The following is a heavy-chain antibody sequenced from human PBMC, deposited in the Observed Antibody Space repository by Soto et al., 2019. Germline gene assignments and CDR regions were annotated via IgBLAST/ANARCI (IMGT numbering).Heavy chain of an antibody. J-gene: IGHJ4*02. CDR1: GGSMRGQH. Sequence: QVQLQESGPGLVKPSETLSLTCTVSGGSMRGQHWSWIRQPPGKGLEWIGHHSDNTNYNPSLKSRITRSTDTSKNQFSLKLSSVTAADTAVYYCATYTVGEGGRGYWGQGTLVTVSS. D-gene: IGHD3-16*01. V-gene: IGHV4-4*09. CDR3: ATYTVGEGGRGY. CDR2: HHSDNT.